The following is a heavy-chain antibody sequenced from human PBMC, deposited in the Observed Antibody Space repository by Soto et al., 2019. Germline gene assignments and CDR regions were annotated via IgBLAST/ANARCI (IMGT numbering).Heavy chain of an antibody. CDR2: ISSSGSFK. CDR3: ARDPPPGTTLELADS. Sequence: EVQLVESGGGLVKPGGSLRLSCAASGFSFSSDSMCWVRQAPGKGLEWVSSISSSGSFKNYADSVKGRFTISRDNAKNSLYLLVSVLKDEETAVYYCARDPPPGTTLELADSWGQGTLVNVAS. CDR1: GFSFSSDS. J-gene: IGHJ4*02. V-gene: IGHV3-21*01. D-gene: IGHD1-7*01.